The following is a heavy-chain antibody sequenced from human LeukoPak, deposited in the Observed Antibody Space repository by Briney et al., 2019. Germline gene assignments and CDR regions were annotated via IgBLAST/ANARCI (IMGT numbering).Heavy chain of an antibody. CDR3: ARDYLDWYFDL. J-gene: IGHJ2*01. CDR1: GFTFSSYE. V-gene: IGHV3-33*08. Sequence: GGSLRLSCAASGFTFSSYEMNWVRQAPGKGLEWVAVIWYDGSNKYYADSVKGRFTISRDNSKNTLYLQMNSLRAEDTAVYYCARDYLDWYFDLWGRGTLVTVSS. CDR2: IWYDGSNK.